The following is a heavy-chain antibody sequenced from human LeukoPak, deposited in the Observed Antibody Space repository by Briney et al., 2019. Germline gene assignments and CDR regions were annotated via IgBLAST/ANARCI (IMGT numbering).Heavy chain of an antibody. CDR1: GFIVSDIY. V-gene: IGHV3-53*01. D-gene: IGHD6-13*01. CDR2: IYKNGDT. CDR3: ARAPYSSDWYDYCGMDV. J-gene: IGHJ6*02. Sequence: GGSLRLSCAASGFIVSDIYMNWVRQTPEKGLEWVSLIYKNGDTYYRDSVRGRFTISRDSSKNTLYLQMNSLRVEDTAVYYCARAPYSSDWYDYCGMDVWGQGTTVTVSS.